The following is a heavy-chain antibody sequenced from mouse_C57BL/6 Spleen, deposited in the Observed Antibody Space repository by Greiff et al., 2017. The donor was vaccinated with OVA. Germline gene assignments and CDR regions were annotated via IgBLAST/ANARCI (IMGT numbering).Heavy chain of an antibody. CDR1: GYTFTSYW. V-gene: IGHV1-53*01. CDR2: INPGNGGT. Sequence: VQLQQPGTELVKPGASVKLSCKASGYTFTSYWMHWVKQRPGQGLEWIGNINPGNGGTNYNEKFKSKATLTVDKSSSTAYMQLSSLTSEDSAVYYCARGPYYGSIYFDYWGQGTTLTVSS. CDR3: ARGPYYGSIYFDY. J-gene: IGHJ2*01. D-gene: IGHD1-1*01.